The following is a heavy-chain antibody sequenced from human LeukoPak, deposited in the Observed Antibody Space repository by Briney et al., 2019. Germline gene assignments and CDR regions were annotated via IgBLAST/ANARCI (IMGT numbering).Heavy chain of an antibody. Sequence: PGGSLRLSCAASGFTFSSYAMSWVRQAPGKGLDWVSAISGSGGSTYYADSVKGRFTISRDNSKNTLYLQMNSLGAEDTAVYYCAKDSVAGMCFDYWGQGTLVTVSS. CDR1: GFTFSSYA. CDR3: AKDSVAGMCFDY. J-gene: IGHJ4*02. CDR2: ISGSGGST. V-gene: IGHV3-23*01. D-gene: IGHD6-19*01.